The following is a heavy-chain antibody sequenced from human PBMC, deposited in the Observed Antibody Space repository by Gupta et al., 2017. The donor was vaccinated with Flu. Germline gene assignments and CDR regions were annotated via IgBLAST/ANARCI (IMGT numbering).Heavy chain of an antibody. Sequence: EVQLVQSGAEVKKPGESLRISCKGSGYSFTSYWISWVRQMPGKGLEWMGRIDPSDSYTNYSPSFQGHVTISADKSISTAYLQWSSLKASDTAMYYCARHPMWIVVVPAAKNYYYGMDVWGQGTTVTVSS. CDR3: ARHPMWIVVVPAAKNYYYGMDV. J-gene: IGHJ6*02. CDR1: GYSFTSYW. CDR2: IDPSDSYT. D-gene: IGHD2-2*01. V-gene: IGHV5-10-1*01.